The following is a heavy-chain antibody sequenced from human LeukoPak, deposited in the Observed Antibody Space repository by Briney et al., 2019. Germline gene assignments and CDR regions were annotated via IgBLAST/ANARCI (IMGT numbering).Heavy chain of an antibody. CDR3: TRPGSLGELSLSFNWFDP. Sequence: GGSLRLSCAASGFTFSGSAMHWVRQASGKGLEWVGRIRSKANSYATAYAASVKGRLTISRDDSKNTAYLQMNSLKTEDTAVYYCTRPGSLGELSLSFNWFDPWGQGTLVTVSS. J-gene: IGHJ5*02. CDR2: IRSKANSYAT. CDR1: GFTFSGSA. V-gene: IGHV3-73*01. D-gene: IGHD3-16*02.